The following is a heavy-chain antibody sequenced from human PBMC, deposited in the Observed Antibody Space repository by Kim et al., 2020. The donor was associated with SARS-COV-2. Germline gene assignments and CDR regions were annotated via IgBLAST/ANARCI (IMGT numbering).Heavy chain of an antibody. J-gene: IGHJ4*02. Sequence: YYADSVKGRFTSSRDNAKNSLYLQMTSLRAEDTAVYYCARGVPGDDRIDYWGQGTLVTVSS. CDR3: ARGVPGDDRIDY. D-gene: IGHD3-22*01. V-gene: IGHV3-11*01.